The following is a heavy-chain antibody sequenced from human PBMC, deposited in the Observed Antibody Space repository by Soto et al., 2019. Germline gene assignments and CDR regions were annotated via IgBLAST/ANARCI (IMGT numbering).Heavy chain of an antibody. Sequence: ASAKVSCKAAGYTFTSYGISWVRQAPGQGLEWMGWISAYNGNTNYAQKLQGRVTMTTDTSASTAYMELSSLRSDDTAVYYCARDPGIAATNWFDLWGQGTLVTVSS. J-gene: IGHJ5*02. CDR3: ARDPGIAATNWFDL. CDR1: GYTFTSYG. CDR2: ISAYNGNT. V-gene: IGHV1-18*01. D-gene: IGHD6-25*01.